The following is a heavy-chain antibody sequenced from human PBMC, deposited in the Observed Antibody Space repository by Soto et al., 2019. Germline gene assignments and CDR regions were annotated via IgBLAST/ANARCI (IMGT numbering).Heavy chain of an antibody. D-gene: IGHD2-2*01. CDR1: GFTFSSYA. J-gene: IGHJ5*02. V-gene: IGHV3-23*01. Sequence: GGSLRLSCAASGFTFSSYAMSWVRQAPGKGLEWVSAISGSGGSTYYADSVKGRFTISRDNSKNALYLQMNSLRAEDTAVYYCAKDNDWRCSSTSCYSWFDPWGQGTLVTVSS. CDR2: ISGSGGST. CDR3: AKDNDWRCSSTSCYSWFDP.